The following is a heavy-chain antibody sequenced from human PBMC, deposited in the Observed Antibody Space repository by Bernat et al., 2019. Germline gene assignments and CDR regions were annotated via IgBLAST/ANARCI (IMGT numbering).Heavy chain of an antibody. Sequence: EVQLVETGGGFIQPGGSLRLSCAASGFTVSSNYMSWVRQAPGKGLEWVFVFYSGGSSYYADSVKCRFTISRDESKDTRYLQMNSLRAVDTAVYYCARAGDTNGWYWGQGTLVTVSS. CDR3: ARAGDTNGWY. CDR2: FYSGGSS. J-gene: IGHJ4*02. CDR1: GFTVSSNY. V-gene: IGHV3-53*02. D-gene: IGHD6-19*01.